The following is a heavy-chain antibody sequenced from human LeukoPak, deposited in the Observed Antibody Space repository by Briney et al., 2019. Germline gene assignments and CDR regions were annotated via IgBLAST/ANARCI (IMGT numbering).Heavy chain of an antibody. D-gene: IGHD2-2*01. CDR3: AAGHLDSYCSSTSCYGTFDY. Sequence: SAKVSCKASGLTFTSSAVQWVRQARGQRLEWIGWIVVGSGNTIYAQKFQERVTITRDMSTSTAYMELSSLSSEDTAVYYCAAGHLDSYCSSTSCYGTFDYWGQGTLVTVSS. CDR2: IVVGSGNT. CDR1: GLTFTSSA. V-gene: IGHV1-58*01. J-gene: IGHJ4*02.